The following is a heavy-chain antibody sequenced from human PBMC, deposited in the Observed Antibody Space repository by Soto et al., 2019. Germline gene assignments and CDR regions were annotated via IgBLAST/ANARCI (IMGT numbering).Heavy chain of an antibody. V-gene: IGHV4-61*01. Sequence: PSETLSLTCSVCGGSVRTGSYHWSWIRQPPGKGLEWIGFIPNNGSPDYNPSLKSRVVVSIDRSKNQFSLKVNSVTAADTAVYFCARIGWGGDSWGQGTLVTVSS. J-gene: IGHJ4*02. D-gene: IGHD7-27*01. CDR1: GGSVRTGSYH. CDR3: ARIGWGGDS. CDR2: IPNNGSP.